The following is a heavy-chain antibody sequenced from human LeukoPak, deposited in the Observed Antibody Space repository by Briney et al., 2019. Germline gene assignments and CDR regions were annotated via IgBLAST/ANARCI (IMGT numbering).Heavy chain of an antibody. CDR1: GVTFSSYA. J-gene: IGHJ4*02. CDR3: AKGFGHIVVVTAIGY. CDR2: ISGSGGST. Sequence: GGSLRLSCAASGVTFSSYAMSWVRQAPGKGLEWVSAISGSGGSTYYADSVKGRFTISRDNSKNTLYLQMNSLRAEDTAVYYCAKGFGHIVVVTAIGYWGQGTLVTVSS. V-gene: IGHV3-23*01. D-gene: IGHD2-21*02.